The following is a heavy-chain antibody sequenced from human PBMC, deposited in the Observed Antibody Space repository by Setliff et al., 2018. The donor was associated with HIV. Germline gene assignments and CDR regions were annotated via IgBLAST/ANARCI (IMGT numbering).Heavy chain of an antibody. CDR1: GYSISSGYH. Sequence: SETLSLTCAVSGYSISSGYHWNWIRQPAGKGLEWIGRMYYTYNTDYNPSLKSRVVMSIDTSKNQFSLRLDSVTAADTAVYFCARSIYGSGTYPLDIWGPGTLVTVSS. CDR3: ARSIYGSGTYPLDI. V-gene: IGHV4-38-2*01. D-gene: IGHD3-10*01. J-gene: IGHJ4*02. CDR2: MYYTYNT.